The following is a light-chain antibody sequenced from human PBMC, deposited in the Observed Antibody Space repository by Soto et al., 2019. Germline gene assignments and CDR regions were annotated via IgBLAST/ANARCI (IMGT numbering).Light chain of an antibody. CDR1: QAISID. J-gene: IGKJ1*01. CDR3: LQDYSYPRT. V-gene: IGKV1-6*01. Sequence: AIQMTQSPSSLSASVGDRVTITCLASQAISIDVGWYQQKPGEAPKLVIYAASRLQSGVPSRFSGSGSATDFTLTISSLQPEDSATYYCLQDYSYPRTFGQGTKVDIK. CDR2: AAS.